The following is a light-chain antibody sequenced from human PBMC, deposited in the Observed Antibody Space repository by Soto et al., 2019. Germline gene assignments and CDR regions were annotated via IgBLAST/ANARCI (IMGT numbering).Light chain of an antibody. V-gene: IGKV3-20*01. CDR1: QSVSSSY. CDR3: HQYGISPLT. J-gene: IGKJ4*01. CDR2: GAS. Sequence: EIVLTQSPGTLSLSPGERATLSCRASQSVSSSYLGWYQQKPGQAPRLLIYGASNRVTGIPDRFSGSGSETDFTLTISRLEPEDFAVYYCHQYGISPLTFGGGTKVEIK.